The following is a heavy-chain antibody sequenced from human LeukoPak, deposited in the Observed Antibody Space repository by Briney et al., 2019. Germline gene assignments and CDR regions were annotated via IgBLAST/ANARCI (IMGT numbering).Heavy chain of an antibody. CDR2: ISSSGDRT. CDR3: VRDTSGALVGLDY. J-gene: IGHJ4*02. V-gene: IGHV3-23*01. CDR1: GFSLSSHA. Sequence: GGSLGLSCAASGFSLSSHAMSWVRQAPGKGLEWVASISSSGDRTYYADSVKGRLTISRDNPKNTLLRQMNSLRAEDTAIYYCVRDTSGALVGLDYWGQQIPLSVSS. D-gene: IGHD2-2*01.